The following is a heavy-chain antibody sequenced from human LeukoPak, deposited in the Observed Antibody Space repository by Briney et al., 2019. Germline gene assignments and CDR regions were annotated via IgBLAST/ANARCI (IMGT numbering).Heavy chain of an antibody. CDR2: TYDSGSA. CDR1: GASTTSYY. V-gene: IGHV4-59*01. D-gene: IGHD6-19*01. Sequence: SETLSLTCTVSGASTTSYYWSWIRQPPGKRLEWIGYTYDSGSANYNPSLKSRVTISVDTSKNQFSLKLSSVTAADTAVYYCVRENYSSGWYGIIDYWGQGTLVTVSS. CDR3: VRENYSSGWYGIIDY. J-gene: IGHJ4*02.